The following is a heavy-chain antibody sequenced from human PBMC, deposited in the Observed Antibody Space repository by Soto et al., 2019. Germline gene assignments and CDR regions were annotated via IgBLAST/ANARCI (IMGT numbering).Heavy chain of an antibody. J-gene: IGHJ4*02. V-gene: IGHV3-74*01. CDR3: ARDSVADLNG. Sequence: PGGSLRLSCAASGFTFSTYWMHWFRQAPGKGLVWVSWISSDGSSTNYADSVKGRFTISRDNAKNTLYLQMNSLRAEDTAVYYCARDSVADLNGWGQGTLVTVSS. CDR1: GFTFSTYW. CDR2: ISSDGSST. D-gene: IGHD6-19*01.